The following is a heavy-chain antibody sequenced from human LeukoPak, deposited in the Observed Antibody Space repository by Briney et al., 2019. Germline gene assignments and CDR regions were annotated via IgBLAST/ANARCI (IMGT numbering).Heavy chain of an antibody. D-gene: IGHD6-19*01. CDR2: IYHSGST. CDR3: AKDARRTSGWYFFDY. Sequence: SETLSLTCAVSGDSVSSGGYAWTWIRQHPGKGLEWIGYIYHSGSTSYNPSFESRLIISVDMSENQFSLKLNSVTAADTAVYYCAKDARRTSGWYFFDYWGQGTLVTVSS. CDR1: GDSVSSGGYA. V-gene: IGHV4-31*11. J-gene: IGHJ4*02.